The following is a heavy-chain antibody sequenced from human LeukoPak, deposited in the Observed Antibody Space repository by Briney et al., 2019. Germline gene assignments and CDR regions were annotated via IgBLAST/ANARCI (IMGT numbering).Heavy chain of an antibody. D-gene: IGHD2-21*02. V-gene: IGHV3-74*01. Sequence: GGSLRLSCAASGFTFSDYWMYWVRQAPGKGLVWISRISGDGSAAHYADSVKGRFTISRDNAKNTLFLQMNTLRAEDTAVYYCARGQTDFDYWGQGTLVTVSS. CDR3: ARGQTDFDY. CDR1: GFTFSDYW. CDR2: ISGDGSAA. J-gene: IGHJ4*02.